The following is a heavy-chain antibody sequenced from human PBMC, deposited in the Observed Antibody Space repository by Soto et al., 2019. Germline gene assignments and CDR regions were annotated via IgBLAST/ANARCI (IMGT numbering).Heavy chain of an antibody. CDR3: ARQYYYDSRRFDP. D-gene: IGHD3-22*01. Sequence: PSEPLSLTCTVSGGSISSSSYYWGWIRQPPGKGLEWIGSIYYSGSTYYNPSLKSRVTISVDTSKNQFSLKLSSVTAADTAVYYCARQYYYDSRRFDPWGQGTLVTVSS. CDR2: IYYSGST. V-gene: IGHV4-39*01. J-gene: IGHJ5*02. CDR1: GGSISSSSYY.